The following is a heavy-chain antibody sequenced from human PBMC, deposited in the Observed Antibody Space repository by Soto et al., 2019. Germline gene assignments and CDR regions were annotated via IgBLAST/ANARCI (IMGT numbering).Heavy chain of an antibody. V-gene: IGHV1-58*01. CDR1: GFTFTSSA. J-gene: IGHJ5*02. Sequence: SVKVSCKASGFTFTSSAVQWVRQARGQRLEWIGWIVVGSGNTNYAQKFQERVTITRDMSTSTAYMELSSLRSEDTAVYYCAAVSPVGATSSYNWFDPWGQGTLVTVPS. CDR2: IVVGSGNT. D-gene: IGHD1-26*01. CDR3: AAVSPVGATSSYNWFDP.